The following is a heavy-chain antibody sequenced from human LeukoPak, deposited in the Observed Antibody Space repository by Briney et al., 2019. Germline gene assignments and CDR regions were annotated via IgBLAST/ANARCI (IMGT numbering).Heavy chain of an antibody. CDR1: GFTFSSYA. CDR2: ISGSGGST. CDR3: AKALENCGGDCAQYYFDY. J-gene: IGHJ4*02. Sequence: GSLRLSCAASGFTFSSYAMSWVRQAPGKGLEWVSGISGSGGSTYYADSVRGRFTISRDNSKNTLFLQMSRLRAEDAAVYYCAKALENCGGDCAQYYFDYWGQGTLVTVSS. V-gene: IGHV3-23*01. D-gene: IGHD2-21*02.